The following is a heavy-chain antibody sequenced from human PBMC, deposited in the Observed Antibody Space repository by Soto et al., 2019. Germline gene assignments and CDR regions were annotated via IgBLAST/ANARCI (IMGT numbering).Heavy chain of an antibody. CDR3: ARPYDSSDYYGGGMDV. V-gene: IGHV1-69*01. Sequence: QVQLVQSGAEVKKPGSSVKVSCTASGGTFNNNAISWVRQAPGQGLELMGGIIPILGTANYAQKFRGRVTITADESTSTGYMDRSSLRSEDTAVYYCARPYDSSDYYGGGMDVWGQGTTVTVSS. J-gene: IGHJ6*02. CDR1: GGTFNNNA. CDR2: IIPILGTA. D-gene: IGHD3-22*01.